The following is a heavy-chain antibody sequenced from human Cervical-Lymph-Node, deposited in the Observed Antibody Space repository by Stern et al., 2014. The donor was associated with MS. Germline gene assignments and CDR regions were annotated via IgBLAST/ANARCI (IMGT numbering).Heavy chain of an antibody. Sequence: DQLVESGETVVQPGTSLRLSCEGSGFTFSNHGMNWVRRAPGKGLEWVASLWYDGRNKMYEDSVKGRFTISRDNSKNTLYLQMDTLRVEDTAVYYCARSSSSGWDYWGPGTLVTVSS. CDR3: ARSSSSGWDY. V-gene: IGHV3-33*01. CDR1: GFTFSNHG. D-gene: IGHD6-25*01. J-gene: IGHJ4*02. CDR2: LWYDGRNK.